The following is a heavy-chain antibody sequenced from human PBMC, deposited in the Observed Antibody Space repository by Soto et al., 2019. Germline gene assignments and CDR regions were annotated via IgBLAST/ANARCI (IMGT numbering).Heavy chain of an antibody. CDR2: INPNGGST. V-gene: IGHV1-46*01. CDR3: ARERWLVRRNDPFDI. D-gene: IGHD6-19*01. J-gene: IGHJ3*02. Sequence: GASVKVSCKASGYTFINYYMHWVRQAPGQGLEWMGIINPNGGSTTYAQKFQGRFTLTRDTSTNTVNMELSSLRSEDTAVYYCARERWLVRRNDPFDIWGQGTMVTVSS. CDR1: GYTFINYY.